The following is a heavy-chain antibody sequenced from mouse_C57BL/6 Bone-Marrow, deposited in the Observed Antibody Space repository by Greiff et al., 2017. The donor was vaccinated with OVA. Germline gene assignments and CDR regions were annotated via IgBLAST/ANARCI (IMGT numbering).Heavy chain of an antibody. CDR2: INYDGSST. CDR3: ARVYGYGFAY. CDR1: GFTFSDYY. J-gene: IGHJ3*01. V-gene: IGHV5-16*01. D-gene: IGHD2-2*01. Sequence: EVKVVESEGGLVQPGSSMKLSCTASGFTFSDYYMAWVRQVPEKGLEWVANINYDGSSTYYLDSLKSRFIISRDNAKNILYLQMSSLKSEDTATYYCARVYGYGFAYWGQGTLVTVSA.